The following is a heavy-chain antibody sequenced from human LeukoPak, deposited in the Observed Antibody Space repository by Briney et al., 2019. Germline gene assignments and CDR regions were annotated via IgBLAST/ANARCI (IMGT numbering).Heavy chain of an antibody. V-gene: IGHV3-23*01. J-gene: IGHJ4*02. D-gene: IGHD3-10*01. CDR2: ISSGGGTT. CDR3: AKDRSGSGYFDY. CDR1: GFTFSSHA. Sequence: PGGSLRLSCAASGFTFSSHAMSWVRQAPGKGLEWVSRISSGGGTTDYTASVKGRFTISSDTSKNTLYLQMNSLRAEDTAVYYCAKDRSGSGYFDYWGQGTLVTVSS.